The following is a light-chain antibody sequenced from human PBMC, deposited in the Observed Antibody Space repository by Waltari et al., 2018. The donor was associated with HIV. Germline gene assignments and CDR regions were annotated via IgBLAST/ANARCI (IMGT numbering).Light chain of an antibody. CDR2: GNN. Sequence: QSVLPQPPSVSGAPGQRVTVSCTGGVSNIGAGYDVHWYQQLPGTAPKLFIYGNNNRPSGVPDRFSVSKSGASASLAITGLQGEDEGDYYCQTYDTDLKTYVFGSGTKVTVL. CDR1: VSNIGAGYD. V-gene: IGLV1-40*01. J-gene: IGLJ1*01. CDR3: QTYDTDLKTYV.